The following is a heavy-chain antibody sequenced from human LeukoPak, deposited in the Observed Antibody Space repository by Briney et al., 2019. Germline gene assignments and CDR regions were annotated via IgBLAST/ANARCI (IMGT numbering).Heavy chain of an antibody. CDR3: ARYGSGTSYITNYFDY. Sequence: GGSLGLSCAASGFTFSSYSMNWVRQAPGKGLEWVSYISSDSRTIYYADSVKGRFTISRDNAKNSLYLQMKSLRDEDTAVYYCARYGSGTSYITNYFDYWGQGTLVTVSS. J-gene: IGHJ4*02. D-gene: IGHD3-10*01. V-gene: IGHV3-48*02. CDR2: ISSDSRTI. CDR1: GFTFSSYS.